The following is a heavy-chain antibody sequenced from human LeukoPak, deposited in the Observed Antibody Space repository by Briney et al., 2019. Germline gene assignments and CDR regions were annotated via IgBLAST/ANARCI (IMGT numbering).Heavy chain of an antibody. J-gene: IGHJ4*02. CDR1: GYTFTNYY. CDR3: ARIIATIYHYDSSGYLDY. Sequence: ASVNVSCKASGYTFTNYYIHWVRQAPGQGLEWMGIIDPSGGSTAYAQKFQGRVTMTRDTSTSTVHMELRSLTSEDTAVYYCARIIATIYHYDSSGYLDYWGQGTLVTVSS. V-gene: IGHV1-46*01. D-gene: IGHD3-22*01. CDR2: IDPSGGST.